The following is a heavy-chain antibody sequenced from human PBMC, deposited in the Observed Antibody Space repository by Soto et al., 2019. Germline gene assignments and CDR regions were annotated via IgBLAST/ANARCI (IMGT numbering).Heavy chain of an antibody. CDR1: GDSVSSNSAA. V-gene: IGHV6-1*01. J-gene: IGHJ4*02. CDR3: ARGKLRYFDWLFSFDY. D-gene: IGHD3-9*01. CDR2: TYYRSKWYN. Sequence: SQTLSLTCAISGDSVSSNSAAWNWIRQSPSRGLEWLGGTYYRSKWYNDYAVSVKSRITINPDTSKNQFSLQLNSVTPEDTAVYYCARGKLRYFDWLFSFDYWGQGTLVTVSS.